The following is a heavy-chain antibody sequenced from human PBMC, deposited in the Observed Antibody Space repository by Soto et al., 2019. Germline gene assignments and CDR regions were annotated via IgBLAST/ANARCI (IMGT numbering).Heavy chain of an antibody. V-gene: IGHV1-69*13. Sequence: ASLKVSCKASGGTFSSYAISWVRQAPGQGLEWMGGIIPIFGTANYAQKFQGRVTITADESTSTAYMELSSLRSEDTAVYYCARTTQWLVKTEIDYWGQGTLVTVSS. CDR3: ARTTQWLVKTEIDY. CDR2: IIPIFGTA. J-gene: IGHJ4*02. D-gene: IGHD6-19*01. CDR1: GGTFSSYA.